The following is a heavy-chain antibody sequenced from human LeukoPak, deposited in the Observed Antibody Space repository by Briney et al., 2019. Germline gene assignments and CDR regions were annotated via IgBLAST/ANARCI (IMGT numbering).Heavy chain of an antibody. CDR1: GGSISSYY. CDR3: ARVAVADDYYYYYMDV. CDR2: IYYSGST. Sequence: PSETLSLTCTVSGGSISSYYWSWIRPPPGKGLEWIGSIYYSGSTYYNPSLKSRVTISVDTSKNQFSLKLSSVTAADTAVYYCARVAVADDYYYYYMDVWGKGTTVTVSS. D-gene: IGHD6-19*01. J-gene: IGHJ6*03. V-gene: IGHV4-59*12.